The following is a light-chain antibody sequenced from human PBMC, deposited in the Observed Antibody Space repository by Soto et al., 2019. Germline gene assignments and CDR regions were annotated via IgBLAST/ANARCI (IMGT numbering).Light chain of an antibody. V-gene: IGKV1-5*01. J-gene: IGKJ2*01. CDR2: DAS. CDR3: QHYYTFPYT. Sequence: DIQMTQSPSFVSASVGDRVTITCRASQSIDNWLAWYQQKPGKAPKLLIYDASTLESGVSSGFSGSGSGTEFTLTISSLRPDDFATYYCQHYYTFPYTFGQGTKLEIK. CDR1: QSIDNW.